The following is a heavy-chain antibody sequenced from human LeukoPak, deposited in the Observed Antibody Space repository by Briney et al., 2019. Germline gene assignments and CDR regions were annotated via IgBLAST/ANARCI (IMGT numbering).Heavy chain of an antibody. CDR2: ISFDGTNK. Sequence: PGGSLRLSCAASGFAFSNYGMHWVRQAPGQGLEWVAVISFDGTNKYYADSLKGRFTISRDNSKNTVYLQMNSLRPEDTAVYYCARDGGRATIVQGIIIMSVGDFWGQGALVTVST. CDR1: GFAFSNYG. J-gene: IGHJ4*02. V-gene: IGHV3-30*03. CDR3: ARDGGRATIVQGIIIMSVGDF. D-gene: IGHD3-10*01.